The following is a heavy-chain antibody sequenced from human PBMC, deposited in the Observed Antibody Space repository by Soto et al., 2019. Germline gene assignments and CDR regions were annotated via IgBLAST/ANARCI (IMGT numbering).Heavy chain of an antibody. V-gene: IGHV3-49*03. Sequence: GGSLRLSCTASGFTFGDYAMSWFRQAPGKGLEWVGFIRSKAYGGTTEYAASVKGRFTISRDDSKSIAYLQMNSLKTEDTAVYHCTRDFPYYCSGGSCYSVYFDYWGQGTLVTVSS. CDR1: GFTFGDYA. CDR2: IRSKAYGGTT. D-gene: IGHD2-15*01. J-gene: IGHJ4*02. CDR3: TRDFPYYCSGGSCYSVYFDY.